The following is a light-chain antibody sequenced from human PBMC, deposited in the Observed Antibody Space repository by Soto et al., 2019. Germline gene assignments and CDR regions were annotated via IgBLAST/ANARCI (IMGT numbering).Light chain of an antibody. CDR1: QGIRNF. CDR2: AAS. V-gene: IGKV1-27*01. Sequence: DIQMTQSPTSLSASVGDRVTITCRARQGIRNFVAWYQQKPGKAPKLLIYAASTLQSWLPSRFSGSGSGTDFSLTINSLQPEDVATYSCQKYSSVPVFGPGTKVEIK. J-gene: IGKJ3*01. CDR3: QKYSSVPV.